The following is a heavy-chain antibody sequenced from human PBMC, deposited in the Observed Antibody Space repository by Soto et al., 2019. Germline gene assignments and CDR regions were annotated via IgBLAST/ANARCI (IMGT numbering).Heavy chain of an antibody. CDR3: ARVSESWLDAFDI. V-gene: IGHV3-23*01. D-gene: IGHD3-9*01. CDR1: GFTFSNYA. CDR2: ISGSGGVT. J-gene: IGHJ3*02. Sequence: PGGSLRLSCAASGFTFSNYAMSWVRQAPGKGLEWVSTISGSGGVTYYADSVKGRFTVSRDNSKNTLYLQMNSLRAEDTAVYYCARVSESWLDAFDIRGQGTMVTVSS.